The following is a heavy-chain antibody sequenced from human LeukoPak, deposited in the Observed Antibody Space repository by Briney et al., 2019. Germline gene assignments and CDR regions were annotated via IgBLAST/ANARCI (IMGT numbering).Heavy chain of an antibody. CDR3: TKDRRGPAAGTWYFDS. Sequence: GGSLRLSCVASGLTFSSTTMGWVRQAPGRGLEWVSSITAIDGRTYYADSVRGRFTISRDNSKNTVYLQLNSLRAGDTAIYYCTKDRRGPAAGTWYFDSWGQGTLVTVSS. J-gene: IGHJ4*02. CDR2: ITAIDGRT. CDR1: GLTFSSTT. D-gene: IGHD6-13*01. V-gene: IGHV3-23*01.